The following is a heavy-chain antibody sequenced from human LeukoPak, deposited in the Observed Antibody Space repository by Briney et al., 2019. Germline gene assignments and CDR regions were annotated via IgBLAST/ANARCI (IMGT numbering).Heavy chain of an antibody. CDR2: INPNSGGT. D-gene: IGHD5-18*01. CDR3: VRGYSYGYRVWFDP. J-gene: IGHJ5*02. Sequence: ASVMVSCKASGYTFTGYYMHWVRQAPGQGLEWMGRINPNSGGTNYAQKCQGRVTMTRDTSISTAYMELSRLRSDDTAVYYCVRGYSYGYRVWFDPWGQGTLVTVSS. CDR1: GYTFTGYY. V-gene: IGHV1-2*06.